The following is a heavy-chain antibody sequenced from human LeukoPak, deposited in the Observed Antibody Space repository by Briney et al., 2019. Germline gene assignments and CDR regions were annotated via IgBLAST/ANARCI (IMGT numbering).Heavy chain of an antibody. V-gene: IGHV3-66*01. CDR3: ARGRTLDV. CDR1: GFTVSSNY. Sequence: GGSLRLSCAASGFTVSSNYMSWVRQAPGKGLEWVSLIYSGGSTYYADSVKGRFTISRDNSKNTLYLQVNSLRAEDTAVYFCARGRTLDVWGKGTTVTVSS. J-gene: IGHJ6*04. CDR2: IYSGGST.